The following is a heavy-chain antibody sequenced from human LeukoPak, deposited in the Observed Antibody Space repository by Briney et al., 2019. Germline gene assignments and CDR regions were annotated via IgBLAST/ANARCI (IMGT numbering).Heavy chain of an antibody. CDR1: GFTFTIYA. J-gene: IGHJ3*02. Sequence: GGSLRLSCAASGFTFTIYAVHWVRQAPGKGLEYVSAIGSDGRTTNYANSVKGRFTISRDNYKKTVYLQMGSLRVDDMGVYFCARERAQYYPGAALKDAFDMWGQGTMVTVSS. D-gene: IGHD2-15*01. CDR3: ARERAQYYPGAALKDAFDM. V-gene: IGHV3-64*01. CDR2: IGSDGRTT.